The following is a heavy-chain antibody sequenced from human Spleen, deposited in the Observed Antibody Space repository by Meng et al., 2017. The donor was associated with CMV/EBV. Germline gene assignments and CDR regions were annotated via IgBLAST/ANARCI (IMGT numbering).Heavy chain of an antibody. CDR2: IWYDGSNA. CDR1: GFSFGTYG. V-gene: IGHV3-33*03. J-gene: IGHJ6*02. D-gene: IGHD3-3*01. Sequence: GESLKISCAASGFSFGTYGMHWVRQAPDKGLEWVALIWYDGSNAYCADSVKGRFTISRDNSKNTLFLQMNSLRAEDTAIYYCAKERGVYDFWNGNFHGMDAWGQGTTVTVSS. CDR3: AKERGVYDFWNGNFHGMDA.